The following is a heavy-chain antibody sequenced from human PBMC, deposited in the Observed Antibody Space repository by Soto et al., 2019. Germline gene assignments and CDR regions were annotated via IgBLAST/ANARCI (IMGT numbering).Heavy chain of an antibody. CDR1: GGTFSSYA. Sequence: ASVKVSCKASGGTFSSYAISWVRQAPGQGLEWMGGIIPIFGTANYAQKFQGRVTITADESTSTAYMELSSLRSEDTAVYYCARVLSIAAAGPGGWIFDYWGQGTLVTVSS. CDR3: ARVLSIAAAGPGGWIFDY. J-gene: IGHJ4*02. D-gene: IGHD6-13*01. V-gene: IGHV1-69*13. CDR2: IIPIFGTA.